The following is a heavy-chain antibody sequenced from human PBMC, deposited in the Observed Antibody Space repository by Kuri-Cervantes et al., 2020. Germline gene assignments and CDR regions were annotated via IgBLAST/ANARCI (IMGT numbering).Heavy chain of an antibody. J-gene: IGHJ6*03. CDR3: ARGPPTLYGDYLNYYYYMDV. CDR1: GGTFSSYA. V-gene: IGHV1-69*06. Sequence: SVKVSCKASGGTFSSYAISWVRQAPGQGLEWMGGIIPIFGTANYARKFQGRITITADKSTNTAYVELSRLRSEDTAVYYCARGPPTLYGDYLNYYYYMDVWGKGTTVTVSS. CDR2: IIPIFGTA. D-gene: IGHD4-17*01.